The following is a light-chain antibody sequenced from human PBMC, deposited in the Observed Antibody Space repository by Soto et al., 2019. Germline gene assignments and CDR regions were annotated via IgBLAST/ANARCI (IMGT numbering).Light chain of an antibody. Sequence: QSALTQPASVSGSPGQSITISCTGTNSDIGGFPYVSWYQQHPGIAPKLMIYEVSNRPSGVSNRFSGSKSGNTASLTISGLQAEDEADYYCTSYTVSTTVVFGGGTKVTVL. J-gene: IGLJ2*01. CDR1: NSDIGGFPY. V-gene: IGLV2-14*01. CDR2: EVS. CDR3: TSYTVSTTVV.